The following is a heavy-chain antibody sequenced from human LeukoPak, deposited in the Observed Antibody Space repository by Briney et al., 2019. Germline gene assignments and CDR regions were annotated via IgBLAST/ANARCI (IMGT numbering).Heavy chain of an antibody. CDR2: INTNTGNP. CDR3: ARDPLLRAFDI. V-gene: IGHV7-4-1*02. J-gene: IGHJ3*02. D-gene: IGHD1-26*01. CDR1: GYTFTNFG. Sequence: ASVKVSCEASGYTFTNFGINWVRQAPGQGLEWVGWINTNTGNPSYVQGFAGRFVFSLDTSVNTAYLQINSLKAEDTAVYYCARDPLLRAFDIWGQGTMVTVSS.